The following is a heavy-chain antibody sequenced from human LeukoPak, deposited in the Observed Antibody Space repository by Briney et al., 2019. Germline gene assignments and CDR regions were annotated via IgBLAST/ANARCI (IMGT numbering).Heavy chain of an antibody. Sequence: ASVKVSCKASGYTFTNYRINWVRQAPGQGLEWMGWISAYNGNTNYVEKLQGRVTMTTDTSTSTAYMELGSLRSDDTAVYYCARDWTDDSSSWKINYYYGMDVWGQGTTVTVSS. J-gene: IGHJ6*02. V-gene: IGHV1-18*01. CDR3: ARDWTDDSSSWKINYYYGMDV. CDR1: GYTFTNYR. CDR2: ISAYNGNT. D-gene: IGHD6-13*01.